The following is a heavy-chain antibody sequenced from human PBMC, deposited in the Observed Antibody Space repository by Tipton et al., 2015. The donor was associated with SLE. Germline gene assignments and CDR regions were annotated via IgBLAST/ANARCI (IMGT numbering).Heavy chain of an antibody. CDR2: IYYSGHT. Sequence: TLSLTCTVSGGSITNDNHYWSWIRQAPGKGLEWIGTIYYSGHTFYNPSLKSRVTLSVDTSKNQFSLKLSSVTAADTAVYYCTRDFCTTGSCYKGDSWGQGTLVSVSS. J-gene: IGHJ4*02. CDR3: TRDFCTTGSCYKGDS. V-gene: IGHV4-39*07. CDR1: GGSITNDNHY. D-gene: IGHD3-10*01.